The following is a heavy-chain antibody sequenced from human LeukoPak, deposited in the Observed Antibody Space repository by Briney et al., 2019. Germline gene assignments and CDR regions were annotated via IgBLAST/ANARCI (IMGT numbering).Heavy chain of an antibody. CDR2: IYYSGST. CDR1: GVSISSYY. D-gene: IGHD6-6*01. J-gene: IGHJ4*02. CDR3: ASIAAQEYYFDY. Sequence: SETLSLTCTVSGVSISSYYWSWIRQPPGKGLEWIGYIYYSGSTNYNPSLKSRVTISVDTSKNQFSLKLSSVTAADTAVYYCASIAAQEYYFDYWAREPWSPSPQ. V-gene: IGHV4-59*01.